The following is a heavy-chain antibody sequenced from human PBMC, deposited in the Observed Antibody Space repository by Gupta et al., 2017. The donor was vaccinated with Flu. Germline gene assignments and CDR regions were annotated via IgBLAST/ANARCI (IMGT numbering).Heavy chain of an antibody. D-gene: IGHD2-21*01. Sequence: PGQGLDWMGRMDPSSGGSIAPTRFEGRVTMSRDTSSSTAYMELSSLTSDATATYYCARLYGVSVDVSYSTSAYWGQGSHVTVSA. J-gene: IGHJ4*02. CDR3: ARLYGVSVDVSYSTSAY. V-gene: IGHV1-2*06. CDR2: MDPSSGGS.